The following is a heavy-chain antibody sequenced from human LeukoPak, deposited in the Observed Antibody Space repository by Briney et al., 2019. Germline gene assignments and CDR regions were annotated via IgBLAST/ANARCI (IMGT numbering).Heavy chain of an antibody. CDR3: ARSQKGKIVVVPAAPPGWFDP. J-gene: IGHJ5*02. CDR1: GGSISSSSYY. D-gene: IGHD2-2*01. CDR2: IYYSGST. V-gene: IGHV4-39*01. Sequence: SETLSLTCTVSGGSISSSSYYWGWIRQPPGKGLEWIGSIYYSGSTYYNPSLKSRVTISVDTSKNQFSLKLSSVTAADTAVYYCARSQKGKIVVVPAAPPGWFDPWGQGTLVTVSP.